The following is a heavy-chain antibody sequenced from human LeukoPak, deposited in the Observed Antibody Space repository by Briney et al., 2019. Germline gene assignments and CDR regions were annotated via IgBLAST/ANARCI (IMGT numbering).Heavy chain of an antibody. V-gene: IGHV4-4*02. CDR2: IYHSGST. J-gene: IGHJ4*02. CDR1: GFTFSSYSM. D-gene: IGHD5-24*01. CDR3: ARTLMATMIN. Sequence: PGGSLRLSCAASGFTFSSYSMNWVRQPPGKGLEWIGEIYHSGSTNYNPSLKSRVTISVDKSKNQFSLKLSSVTAADTAVYYCARTLMATMINWGQGTLVTVSS.